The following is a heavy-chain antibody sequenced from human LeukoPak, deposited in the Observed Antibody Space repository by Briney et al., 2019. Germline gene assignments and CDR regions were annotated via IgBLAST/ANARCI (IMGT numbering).Heavy chain of an antibody. CDR1: GGSISSYY. CDR2: IYYSGST. Sequence: SETLSLTCTVSGGSISSYYWSWIRQPPGKGLEWIGYIYYSGSTNYNPSLKSRVTISVDTSKNQFSLKLSSVTAADTAVYYCARMEVGVGVFDYWGQGTLVTVSS. V-gene: IGHV4-59*12. D-gene: IGHD1-26*01. CDR3: ARMEVGVGVFDY. J-gene: IGHJ4*02.